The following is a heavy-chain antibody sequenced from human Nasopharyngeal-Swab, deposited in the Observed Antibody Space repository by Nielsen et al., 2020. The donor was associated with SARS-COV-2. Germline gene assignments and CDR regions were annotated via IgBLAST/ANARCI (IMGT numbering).Heavy chain of an antibody. Sequence: RQAPGKGLEWIGYIYYSGSTYYNPSLKSRVTISVDTSKNQFSLKLSSVTAADTAVYYCARDRTDYDILTGWSYYGMDVWGQGTTVPSP. V-gene: IGHV4-31*02. D-gene: IGHD3-9*01. CDR3: ARDRTDYDILTGWSYYGMDV. J-gene: IGHJ6*02. CDR2: IYYSGST.